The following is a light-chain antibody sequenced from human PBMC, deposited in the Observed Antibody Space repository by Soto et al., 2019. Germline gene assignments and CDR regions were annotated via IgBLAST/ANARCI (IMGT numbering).Light chain of an antibody. Sequence: EIVLTQSPGTLSLSPGERATLSCRASQSVSSSFLAWYQQKPGQAPRLLIYAASSRATGIPDRFSGSGSGTDFTLTISRVEPEEFAVYYCKQYGSSPVTFGQGTRLEIK. CDR1: QSVSSSF. CDR2: AAS. CDR3: KQYGSSPVT. V-gene: IGKV3-20*01. J-gene: IGKJ5*01.